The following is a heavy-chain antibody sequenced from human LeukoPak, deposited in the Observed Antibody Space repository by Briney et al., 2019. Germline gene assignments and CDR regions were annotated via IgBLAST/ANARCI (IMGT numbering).Heavy chain of an antibody. CDR1: GYTFTSYG. Sequence: ASVKVSCKASGYTFTSYGISWVRQAPGQGLEWMGWISAYNGNTNYAQKLQGRVTMTTDTSTSTAYMELRSLRSDGTAVYYCARAYSVLGATPFDYWGQGTLVTVSS. CDR3: ARAYSVLGATPFDY. V-gene: IGHV1-18*01. CDR2: ISAYNGNT. D-gene: IGHD1-26*01. J-gene: IGHJ4*02.